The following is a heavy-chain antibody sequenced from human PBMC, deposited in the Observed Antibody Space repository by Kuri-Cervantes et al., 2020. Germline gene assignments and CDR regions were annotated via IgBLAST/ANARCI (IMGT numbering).Heavy chain of an antibody. D-gene: IGHD2-15*01. J-gene: IGHJ6*02. CDR3: ARVHCSGGSCYGGYYYGMDV. Sequence: SLKISCAASGFTFDDYAMHWVRQAPGKGLEWVSGISWNSGSIGYADSVKGRFTISRDNAKNTLYLQMNSLRAEDTAVYYCARVHCSGGSCYGGYYYGMDVWGQGTTVTVSS. CDR1: GFTFDDYA. V-gene: IGHV3-9*01. CDR2: ISWNSGSI.